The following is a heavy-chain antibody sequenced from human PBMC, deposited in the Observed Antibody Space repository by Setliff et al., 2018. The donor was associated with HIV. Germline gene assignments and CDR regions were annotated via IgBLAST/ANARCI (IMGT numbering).Heavy chain of an antibody. J-gene: IGHJ6*03. D-gene: IGHD3-10*01. V-gene: IGHV5-51*01. CDR2: IYPGDSDT. CDR1: GYSFTSYW. CDR3: ARLSGDTDYYYYYYMDV. Sequence: GESLKISCQGSGYSFTSYWIGWVRQMPGKGLEWMGIIYPGDSDTRYSPSFQGQVTISADKSISTAYLQWSSLKASDTAMYYSARLSGDTDYYYYYYMDVWGKGTTVTVSS.